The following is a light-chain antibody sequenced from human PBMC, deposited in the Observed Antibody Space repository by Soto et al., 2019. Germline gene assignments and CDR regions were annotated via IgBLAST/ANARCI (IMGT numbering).Light chain of an antibody. CDR2: DAS. V-gene: IGKV1-33*01. CDR1: QDISNY. Sequence: DIQMTQSPSSLSASVGDRVTITCQASQDISNYLNWYQQNPGTAPNLLIYDASHLATGVPSRFSGSGSGTDVTFTISSLQPEDIATYYGQQHDNLPITFGQGTRLEIK. J-gene: IGKJ5*01. CDR3: QQHDNLPIT.